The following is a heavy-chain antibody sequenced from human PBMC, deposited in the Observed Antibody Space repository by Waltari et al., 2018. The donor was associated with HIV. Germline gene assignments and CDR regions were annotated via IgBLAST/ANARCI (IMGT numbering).Heavy chain of an antibody. V-gene: IGHV3-33*01. Sequence: QVQLVESGGGVVQPGRSLRLSCAASGFTFSNFAMHWVRQAPDKGLEWVAVIWYDGDNKYYADSVKGRFTISRDNSKNTLYLQMNSLRVEDTAVYYCARGGYYYDISGYYHYWGQGTLVTVSS. J-gene: IGHJ4*02. CDR2: IWYDGDNK. CDR1: GFTFSNFA. CDR3: ARGGYYYDISGYYHY. D-gene: IGHD3-22*01.